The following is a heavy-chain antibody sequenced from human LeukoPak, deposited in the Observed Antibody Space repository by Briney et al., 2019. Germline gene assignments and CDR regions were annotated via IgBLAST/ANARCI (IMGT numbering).Heavy chain of an antibody. J-gene: IGHJ6*02. V-gene: IGHV4-59*12. D-gene: IGHD6-13*01. Sequence: SETLSLTCTVSGGSISSYYWSWIRQPPGKGLEWIGYIYYSGSTYYNPSLKSRVTISVDTSKNQFSLKLSSVTAADTAVYYCARWAAAGTHYYYGMDVWGQGTTVTVSS. CDR2: IYYSGST. CDR3: ARWAAAGTHYYYGMDV. CDR1: GGSISSYY.